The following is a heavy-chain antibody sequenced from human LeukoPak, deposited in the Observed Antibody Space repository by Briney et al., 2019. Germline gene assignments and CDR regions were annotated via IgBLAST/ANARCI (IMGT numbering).Heavy chain of an antibody. D-gene: IGHD2-2*02. V-gene: IGHV3-49*03. CDR2: IRSKASGGTT. J-gene: IGHJ3*02. Sequence: PGGSLRLPCTTSGFTSGDYAMSWFRQAPGKGLEWVCFIRSKASGGTTEYAASVKGRFTISRDDSKSIAYLQMNSLETEDTAVYYCTRCYCTSTTCYIGAFDIWGQGTLVTVS. CDR1: GFTSGDYA. CDR3: TRCYCTSTTCYIGAFDI.